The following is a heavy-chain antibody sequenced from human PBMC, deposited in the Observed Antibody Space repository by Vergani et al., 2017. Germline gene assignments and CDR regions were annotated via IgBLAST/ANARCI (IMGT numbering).Heavy chain of an antibody. CDR2: ISVHGDRT. Sequence: EVHLLESGGGQVEAGGSLRLSCVASGFTFSNSAMSWVRQTSGKGLEWVSAISVHGDRTYDADSVKGRFTISRDNSKNTVYLQMNSLKAEDRATYYCAREERSNTSPFVGDWGQGTLVTV. J-gene: IGHJ4*02. D-gene: IGHD2/OR15-2a*01. V-gene: IGHV3-23*01. CDR1: GFTFSNSA. CDR3: AREERSNTSPFVGD.